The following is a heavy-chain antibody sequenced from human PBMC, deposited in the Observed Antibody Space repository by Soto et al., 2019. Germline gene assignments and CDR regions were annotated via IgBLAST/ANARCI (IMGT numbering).Heavy chain of an antibody. CDR3: AKGGGSYSSSHYYYYMDV. Sequence: GGSPRLSCAASGFTSSSYAMSWVRQAPGKGLEWVSAISGSGGSTYYADSVKGRFTISRDNSKNTLYLQMNSLRAEDTAVYYCAKGGGSYSSSHYYYYMDVWGKGTTVTVSS. J-gene: IGHJ6*03. CDR2: ISGSGGST. CDR1: GFTSSSYA. V-gene: IGHV3-23*01. D-gene: IGHD6-6*01.